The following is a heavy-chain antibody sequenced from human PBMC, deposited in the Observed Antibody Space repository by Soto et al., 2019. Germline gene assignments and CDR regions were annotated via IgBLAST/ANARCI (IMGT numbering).Heavy chain of an antibody. CDR2: IIPILGIA. V-gene: IGHV1-69*02. D-gene: IGHD2-21*01. Sequence: SVKVSCKASGGTFSSYTISWVRQAPGQGLEWMGRIIPILGIANYAQKFQGRVTITADKSTSTAYMELSSLRSEDTAVYYCASFGLAMARPFDYWGQGTLVTVSS. J-gene: IGHJ4*02. CDR3: ASFGLAMARPFDY. CDR1: GGTFSSYT.